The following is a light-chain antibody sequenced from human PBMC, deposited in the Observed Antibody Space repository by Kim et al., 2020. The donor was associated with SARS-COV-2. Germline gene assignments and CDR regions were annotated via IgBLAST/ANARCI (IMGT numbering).Light chain of an antibody. CDR3: QQRDNWPPGAT. Sequence: EIVLTQSPATLSVSPGERATLSCRASQSVSSNLAWYQQKPGQAPRLLIYDASNRATGIPARFSASGSGTDFTLTISSLEPEDFAVYYCQQRDNWPPGATFGRGTKVDIK. CDR1: QSVSSN. CDR2: DAS. V-gene: IGKV3-11*01. J-gene: IGKJ4*01.